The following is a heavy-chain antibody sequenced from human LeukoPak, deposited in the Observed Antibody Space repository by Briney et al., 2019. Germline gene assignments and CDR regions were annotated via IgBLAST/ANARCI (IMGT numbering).Heavy chain of an antibody. CDR2: INPNSAST. CDR1: GYAFTGYY. V-gene: IGHV1-2*02. CDR3: ARDTYSLNWFDP. D-gene: IGHD6-13*01. Sequence: GASVKVSCKASGYAFTGYYMHWVRQGPGQGVEWMGWINPNSASTNYAQKCQGRVTMTRDTSLSTAYMEPSSLRSAATAVYSCARDTYSLNWFDPWGQGTLVTVSS. J-gene: IGHJ5*02.